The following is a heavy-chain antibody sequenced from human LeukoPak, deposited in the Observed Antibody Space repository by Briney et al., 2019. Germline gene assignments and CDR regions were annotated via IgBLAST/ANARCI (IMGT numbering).Heavy chain of an antibody. CDR3: ARDLQWELPTTVDY. CDR2: IIPIFGTA. CDR1: GGTFSSYA. D-gene: IGHD1-26*01. V-gene: IGHV1-69*13. Sequence: GASVKVSCKASGGTFSSYAISWVRQAPGQGLEWMGGIIPIFGTANYAQKFQGRVTITADESTSTAYMELSSLRSEDTAVYYCARDLQWELPTTVDYWGQGTLVTVSS. J-gene: IGHJ4*02.